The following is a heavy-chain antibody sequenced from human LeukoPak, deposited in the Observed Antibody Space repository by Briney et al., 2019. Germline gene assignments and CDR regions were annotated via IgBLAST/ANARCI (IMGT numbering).Heavy chain of an antibody. Sequence: GGSLRLSCAASGFTFSSYWMSWVRQAPGKGLEWVANIKQDGSEKYYVDSVKGRFTTSRDNAKNSPYLQMNSLRAEDTAVYYCARVWGRGYSSSWGQGTLVTVSS. CDR2: IKQDGSEK. CDR3: ARVWGRGYSSS. CDR1: GFTFSSYW. D-gene: IGHD6-13*01. J-gene: IGHJ4*02. V-gene: IGHV3-7*01.